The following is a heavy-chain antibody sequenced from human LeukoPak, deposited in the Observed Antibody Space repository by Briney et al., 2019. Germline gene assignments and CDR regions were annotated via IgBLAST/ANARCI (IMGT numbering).Heavy chain of an antibody. CDR3: TTVRGLWFGLDAFDI. Sequence: GGSLRLSCAASGFTFSNAWMSWVRQAPGKGLEWVGRIKSKTDGGTTDYAAPVKGRFTISRDDSKNTLYLQMNSLKTEDTAVYYCTTVRGLWFGLDAFDIWGQGTMVTVSS. CDR2: IKSKTDGGTT. J-gene: IGHJ3*02. V-gene: IGHV3-15*01. D-gene: IGHD3-10*01. CDR1: GFTFSNAW.